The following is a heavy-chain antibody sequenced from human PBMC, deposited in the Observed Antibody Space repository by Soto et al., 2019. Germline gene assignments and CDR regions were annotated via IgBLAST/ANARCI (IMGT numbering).Heavy chain of an antibody. CDR1: GFTFSDYY. V-gene: IGHV3-11*06. J-gene: IGHJ6*02. D-gene: IGHD6-6*01. Sequence: GGSLRLSCAASGFTFSDYYMSWIRQAPGKGLEWVSYISSSSSYTNYADSVKGRFTISRDNAKNSLYLQMNSLRAEDTAVYYCARVYFWYSSSSLSGMDVWGQGTTVTVSS. CDR3: ARVYFWYSSSSLSGMDV. CDR2: ISSSSSYT.